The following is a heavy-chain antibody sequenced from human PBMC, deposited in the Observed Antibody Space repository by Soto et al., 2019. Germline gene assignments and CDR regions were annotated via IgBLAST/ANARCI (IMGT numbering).Heavy chain of an antibody. CDR3: ARSSPSLDY. CDR2: ISVSNDNT. Sequence: QIQLVQSGAEVKKPGASVRVSCKTSGYIFRNYAISWVRQAPGQGLEWMGWISVSNDNTDSAHALRGSLTMTTDTSTSTAYLELTSLMSNDTAVYYCARSSPSLDYWGQGSLVTVSS. V-gene: IGHV1-18*04. CDR1: GYIFRNYA. D-gene: IGHD3-10*01. J-gene: IGHJ4*02.